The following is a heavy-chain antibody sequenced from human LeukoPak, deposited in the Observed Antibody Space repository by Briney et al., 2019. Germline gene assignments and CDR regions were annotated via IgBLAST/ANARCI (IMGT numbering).Heavy chain of an antibody. D-gene: IGHD1-26*01. V-gene: IGHV3-66*01. Sequence: PGGSLRLSCVGSGVIVRSNYMTWVRQAPGKGLEWVSILYHGGSTYYADSVKGRFSISRDTSKNTLYLQMNSLRAEDTAVYYCAGGYPPGSPGDNWFDPWGQGTLVTVSS. CDR2: LYHGGST. CDR3: AGGYPPGSPGDNWFDP. J-gene: IGHJ5*02. CDR1: GVIVRSNY.